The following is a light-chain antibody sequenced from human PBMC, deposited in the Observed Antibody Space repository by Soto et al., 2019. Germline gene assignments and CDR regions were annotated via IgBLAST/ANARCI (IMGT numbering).Light chain of an antibody. Sequence: EGVRTESPLSLAGTLGQPASISCRSSQSLVYRDGNTYLTWFQQRPGQSPRRLIYQVSTRDSGVPDRFSGSGSGTDFTLKISRLDAEDVGVDYCMQASHWPWTFGQGTKVDIK. CDR3: MQASHWPWT. J-gene: IGKJ1*01. CDR1: QSLVYRDGNTY. V-gene: IGKV2-30*01. CDR2: QVS.